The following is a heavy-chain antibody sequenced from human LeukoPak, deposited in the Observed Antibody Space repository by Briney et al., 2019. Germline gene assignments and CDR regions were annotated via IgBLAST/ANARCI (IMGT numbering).Heavy chain of an antibody. CDR1: GYTFTSCG. CDR3: ARYSGSCSSTSCYPGGWFDT. D-gene: IGHD2-2*01. CDR2: ISAYNGNT. J-gene: IGHJ5*02. Sequence: GASVKVSCKASGYTFTSCGISWVRQAPGQGLEWMGWISAYNGNTNYALKLQGRVTMTTDTSTSTAYMELRSLRSDDTAVYYCARYSGSCSSTSCYPGGWFDTWGQGTLVTVSS. V-gene: IGHV1-18*01.